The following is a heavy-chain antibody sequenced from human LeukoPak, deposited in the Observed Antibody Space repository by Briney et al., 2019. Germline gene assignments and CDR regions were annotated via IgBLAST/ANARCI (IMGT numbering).Heavy chain of an antibody. V-gene: IGHV3-15*01. J-gene: IGHJ6*03. CDR1: GLTFSNAW. Sequence: SGGSLRLSCAASGLTFSNAWMSWVRQAPGKGLEWVGRIKSKTDGGTTDYAAPVKGRFTISRDDSKNTLYLQMNSLKTEDTAVYYCTTSEIAAAGLPGIYYYYYMDVWGKGTTVTVSS. CDR2: IKSKTDGGTT. D-gene: IGHD6-13*01. CDR3: TTSEIAAAGLPGIYYYYYMDV.